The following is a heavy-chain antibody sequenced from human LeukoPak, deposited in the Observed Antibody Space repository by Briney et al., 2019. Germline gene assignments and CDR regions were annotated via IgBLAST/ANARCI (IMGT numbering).Heavy chain of an antibody. CDR1: GFTFSSYA. D-gene: IGHD3-9*01. Sequence: GGSLRLSCAASGFTFSSYAMHWVRQAPGKGLEWVSGISAGCGTTYYADSVRGRFTISRDNSKNVLYLQMDSLRADDTAVYYCAKEMSTGRASWRQGALVTVSS. J-gene: IGHJ5*02. V-gene: IGHV3-23*01. CDR2: ISAGCGTT. CDR3: AKEMSTGRAS.